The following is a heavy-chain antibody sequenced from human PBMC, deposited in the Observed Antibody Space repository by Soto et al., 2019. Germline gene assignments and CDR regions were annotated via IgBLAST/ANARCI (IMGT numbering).Heavy chain of an antibody. CDR3: ARDFEY. V-gene: IGHV3-74*01. CDR1: GFTFSTFW. J-gene: IGHJ4*02. CDR2: INSDGSST. Sequence: EVQLAESGGGLVQPGGSLRLSCEASGFTFSTFWMHWVRQAPGKGLVWVSRINSDGSSTNYADSVKGRVTISRDNAKNTLYLQLNSLRPEDTAVYYCARDFEYWGQGTLVTVSS.